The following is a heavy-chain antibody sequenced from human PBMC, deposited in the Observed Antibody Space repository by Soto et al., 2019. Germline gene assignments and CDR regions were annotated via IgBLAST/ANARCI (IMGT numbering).Heavy chain of an antibody. Sequence: SVKVSCKASGGTFSSYAISWVRQAPGQGLEWMGGIIPIFGTANYAQKFQGRVTITADESTSTAYMELSSLRSEDTAVYYCARVLAYDFSSGYYFDYWVHGTLVTVSS. CDR2: IIPIFGTA. D-gene: IGHD3-3*01. J-gene: IGHJ4*01. CDR1: GGTFSSYA. V-gene: IGHV1-69*13. CDR3: ARVLAYDFSSGYYFDY.